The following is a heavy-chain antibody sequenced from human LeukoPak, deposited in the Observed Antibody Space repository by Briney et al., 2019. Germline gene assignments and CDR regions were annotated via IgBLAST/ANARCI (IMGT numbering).Heavy chain of an antibody. CDR2: ISGGGKST. Sequence: GGSLRLSCAASGFTFDYYAMNWVRQAPGRGMEWVSTISGGGKSTYYGDSVKGRFTISRDNSKNTLYLQMNSLRAEDTAVYYCARGDPSSPGWGQGTLVTVSS. CDR3: ARGDPSSPG. CDR1: GFTFDYYA. V-gene: IGHV3-23*01. J-gene: IGHJ4*02.